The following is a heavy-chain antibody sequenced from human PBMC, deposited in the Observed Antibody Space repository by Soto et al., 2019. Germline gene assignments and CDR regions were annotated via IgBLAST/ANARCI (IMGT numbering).Heavy chain of an antibody. V-gene: IGHV3-23*01. CDR3: AKDWQWLDGGHWYYGMDV. Sequence: GGSLRLSWAASGFTFSNSVISWVRQAPGKGLEWVSAISGSGISTYYAESVKGRVTVSRDNSKNTLYLQMNSLRAEDTAVYYCAKDWQWLDGGHWYYGMDVWGQGTTVTVSS. CDR1: GFTFSNSV. J-gene: IGHJ6*02. D-gene: IGHD6-19*01. CDR2: ISGSGIST.